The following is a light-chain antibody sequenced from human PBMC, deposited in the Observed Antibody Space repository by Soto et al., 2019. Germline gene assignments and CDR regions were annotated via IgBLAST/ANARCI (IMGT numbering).Light chain of an antibody. V-gene: IGLV2-23*01. CDR3: CSYASSSSYV. CDR1: TSDVGGYNL. CDR2: EGT. Sequence: QSVLTQAAAVSGCPGQSITISCSGTTSDVGGYNLVSWYQQHTAKAPKLLIYEGTQRPSGVSSRFSGSKSGNTASLTISGLQAEDEADYYCCSYASSSSYVFGTGTKVTVL. J-gene: IGLJ1*01.